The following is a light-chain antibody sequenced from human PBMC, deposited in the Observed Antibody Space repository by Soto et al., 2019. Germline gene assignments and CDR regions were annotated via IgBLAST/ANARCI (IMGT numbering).Light chain of an antibody. CDR2: DVN. CDR1: SSDIGAYNY. V-gene: IGLV2-14*03. Sequence: QSALTQPASVSGSPGQSITISCTGTSSDIGAYNYVSWYQQHPGKAPKLMIYDVNIRPSGVSNRFSGSKSGNTASLTISGLHAEDEADYYCPSFTTSPTMRFGGGTKLTVL. J-gene: IGLJ2*01. CDR3: PSFTTSPTMR.